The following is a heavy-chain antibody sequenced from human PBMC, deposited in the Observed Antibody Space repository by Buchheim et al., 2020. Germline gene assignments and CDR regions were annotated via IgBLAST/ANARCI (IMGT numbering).Heavy chain of an antibody. D-gene: IGHD3-3*01. Sequence: QLQLQESGPGLVKPSETLSLTCTVSGGSISSRSYYWGWIRQPPGKGLEWIGSIYYSGSSYYNPSLKSRVTISVDTSKNQFSLNLRSVTAADTAVYYCAREKVFGVVTSLLNWFDPWGQGTL. V-gene: IGHV4-39*02. CDR1: GGSISSRSYY. CDR2: IYYSGSS. CDR3: AREKVFGVVTSLLNWFDP. J-gene: IGHJ5*02.